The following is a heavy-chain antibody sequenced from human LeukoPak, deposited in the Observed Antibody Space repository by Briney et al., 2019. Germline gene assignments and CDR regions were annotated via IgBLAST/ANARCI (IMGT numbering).Heavy chain of an antibody. D-gene: IGHD5-12*01. CDR3: ARDSSPTLVALFRAFDI. V-gene: IGHV1-18*01. J-gene: IGHJ3*02. CDR1: GYTFTSYG. CDR2: ISAYNGNT. Sequence: ASVKVSCKASGYTFTSYGISWVRQAPGQGLEWMGWISAYNGNTNYAQKLQGRVTMTTDTSTSTAYMELRSLRSDDTAVYYCARDSSPTLVALFRAFDIWGQGTMVTFSS.